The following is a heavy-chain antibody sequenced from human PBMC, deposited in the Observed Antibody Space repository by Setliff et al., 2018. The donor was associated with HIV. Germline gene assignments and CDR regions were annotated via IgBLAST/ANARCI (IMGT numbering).Heavy chain of an antibody. D-gene: IGHD6-6*01. V-gene: IGHV1-2*02. CDR3: ARRYSSSSGDY. Sequence: ASVKVSCKASGYTFSAYYLHWVRQAPGQGLEWMGWINPHSGGTNYAQKFQGRVTMTRDTSIMTAYMELKSLRFDDTAVYYCARRYSSSSGDYWGQGTLVTVSS. CDR1: GYTFSAYY. J-gene: IGHJ4*02. CDR2: INPHSGGT.